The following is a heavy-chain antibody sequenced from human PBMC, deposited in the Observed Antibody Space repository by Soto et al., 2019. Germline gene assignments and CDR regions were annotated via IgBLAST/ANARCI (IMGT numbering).Heavy chain of an antibody. CDR2: INAGNGNT. D-gene: IGHD3-10*01. V-gene: IGHV1-3*01. Sequence: QVQLVQSGAEVKKPGASVKVSCKASGYTFTNYAMHWVRQAPGQRLEWMGWINAGNGNTKYSQKFQGRVTITRDTSASTAYKELSSLRYEDTAVYYCARGPLLWGDVWGQGTTVTVSS. J-gene: IGHJ6*02. CDR3: ARGPLLWGDV. CDR1: GYTFTNYA.